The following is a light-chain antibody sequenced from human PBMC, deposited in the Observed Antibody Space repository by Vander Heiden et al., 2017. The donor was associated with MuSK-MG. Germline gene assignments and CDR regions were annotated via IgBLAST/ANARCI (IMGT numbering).Light chain of an antibody. V-gene: IGKV4-1*01. Sequence: DIVMTQSPDSLAVSLGERPTINCKSSQSVLYSSNNKNYLAWYQQKPGQPPKLLIYWASTRESGVPDRFSGSGSGTDFTLTISSLQAEDVAVYYCQQDDSTPRTFGQGTKVEIK. CDR3: QQDDSTPRT. CDR2: WAS. J-gene: IGKJ1*01. CDR1: QSVLYSSNNKNY.